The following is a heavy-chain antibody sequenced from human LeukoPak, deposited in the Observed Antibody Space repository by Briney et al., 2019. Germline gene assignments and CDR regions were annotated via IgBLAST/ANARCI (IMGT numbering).Heavy chain of an antibody. CDR3: VRLQLGALNAFDI. CDR2: MYSGGST. CDR1: GFTVGSNY. Sequence: GGSLRLSCAASGFTVGSNYMSWVRQAPGRGLEWVSVMYSGGSTYYADSVKGRFTISRDNSENTLYLQMNSPRAEDTALYYCVRLQLGALNAFDIWGQGTMVTVSS. J-gene: IGHJ3*02. D-gene: IGHD1-1*01. V-gene: IGHV3-66*04.